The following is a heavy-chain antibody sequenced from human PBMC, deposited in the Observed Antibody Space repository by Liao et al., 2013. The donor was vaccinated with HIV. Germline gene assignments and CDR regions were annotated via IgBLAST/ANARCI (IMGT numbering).Heavy chain of an antibody. Sequence: QVQLQESGPGLVKPSQTLSLTCTVSGGSITSGNYYWSWIRQPAGMGLEWIGLIHTSASTNYNPSLKSRVTISVDTSKNQLSLKLSSVTAADTAVYYCARSMSVFGSGSSRLLYIWGRRDEWSPS. CDR2: IHTSAST. J-gene: IGHJ3*02. CDR1: GGSITSGNYY. D-gene: IGHD3-22*01. V-gene: IGHV4-61*02. CDR3: ARSMSVFGSGSSRLLYI.